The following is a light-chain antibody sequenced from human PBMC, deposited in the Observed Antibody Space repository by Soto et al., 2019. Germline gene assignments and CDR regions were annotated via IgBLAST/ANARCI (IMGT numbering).Light chain of an antibody. CDR3: QQYGSSPLT. CDR2: DAS. J-gene: IGKJ4*01. Sequence: EIVLTQSPATLSLSPGERATLSCRASQSVSSYLAWYQQKPGQAPRLLIYDASNRATGIPARFSGSGSGTHFTLTISRLEPEDFAVYFCQQYGSSPLTFGGGTKVDIK. CDR1: QSVSSY. V-gene: IGKV3-11*01.